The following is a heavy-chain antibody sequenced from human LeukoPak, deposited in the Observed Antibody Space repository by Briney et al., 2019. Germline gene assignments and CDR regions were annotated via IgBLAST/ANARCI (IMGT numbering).Heavy chain of an antibody. CDR3: ARDDTNGIDY. V-gene: IGHV3-74*01. CDR2: IGSDGGST. J-gene: IGHJ4*02. CDR1: GFTFSYYW. Sequence: GGSLRLSCAASGFTFSYYWMLWLRQTPRKGLVSVARIGSDGGSTRYADSVKGRFTISRDNAKNTLYLQLNSLSADDTGIYYCARDDTNGIDYWGQGTLVTVSS. D-gene: IGHD2-2*01.